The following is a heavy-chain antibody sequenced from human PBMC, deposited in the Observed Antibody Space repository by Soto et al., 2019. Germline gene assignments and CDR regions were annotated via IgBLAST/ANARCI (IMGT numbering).Heavy chain of an antibody. V-gene: IGHV3-23*01. Sequence: GGSLRLSCAASGFTFSSYAMSWVRQAPGKGLEWVSAISVSGGSTYYADSVKGRFTISRDNSKNTLYLQMNSLRAEDTAVYYCAKDSYYDSSGYYAYWGQGTLVTVSS. CDR1: GFTFSSYA. J-gene: IGHJ4*02. CDR2: ISVSGGST. CDR3: AKDSYYDSSGYYAY. D-gene: IGHD3-22*01.